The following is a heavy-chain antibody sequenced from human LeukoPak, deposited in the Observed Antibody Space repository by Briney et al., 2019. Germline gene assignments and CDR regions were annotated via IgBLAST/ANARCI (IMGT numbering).Heavy chain of an antibody. Sequence: SETLSLTCAVYGGSFSGYYWSWIRQPPGKGLEWIGEINHSGSTNYNPSLKSRVTISVDTSKNQFSLKLSSVTAADTAVYYCARGGKGFSSGWPLRFDYWGQGTLVTVSS. J-gene: IGHJ4*02. CDR2: INHSGST. CDR1: GGSFSGYY. V-gene: IGHV4-34*01. CDR3: ARGGKGFSSGWPLRFDY. D-gene: IGHD6-19*01.